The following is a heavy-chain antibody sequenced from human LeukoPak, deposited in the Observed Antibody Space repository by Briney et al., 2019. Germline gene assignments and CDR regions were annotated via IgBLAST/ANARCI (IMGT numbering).Heavy chain of an antibody. CDR1: GGSISSYY. D-gene: IGHD6-13*01. V-gene: IGHV4-34*01. CDR3: ARDPYSSSWYFGCFDY. CDR2: INHSGST. J-gene: IGHJ4*02. Sequence: PSETLSLTCTVSGGSISSYYWSWIRQPPGKGLEWIGEINHSGSTNYNPSLKSRVTISVDTSKNQFSLKLSSVTAADTAVYYCARDPYSSSWYFGCFDYWGQGTLVTVSS.